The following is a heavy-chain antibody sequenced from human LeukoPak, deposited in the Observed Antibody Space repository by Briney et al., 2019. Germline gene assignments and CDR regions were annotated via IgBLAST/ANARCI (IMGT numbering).Heavy chain of an antibody. CDR3: ARARDSGSYWGFYFDY. Sequence: GGSLRLSCEASGFTFSDYYFNWIRQAPGKGLEWVSYISSSGSTIYYADSVKGRFTISRDNAKNSLYLQMNGLRAEDTAVYYCARARDSGSYWGFYFDYWGRGTLVTVSS. J-gene: IGHJ4*02. CDR1: GFTFSDYY. V-gene: IGHV3-11*01. CDR2: ISSSGSTI. D-gene: IGHD1-26*01.